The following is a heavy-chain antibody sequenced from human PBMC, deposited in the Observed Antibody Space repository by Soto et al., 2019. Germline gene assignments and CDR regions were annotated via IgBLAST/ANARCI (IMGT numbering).Heavy chain of an antibody. V-gene: IGHV3-49*03. CDR1: GFTFGDYA. J-gene: IGHJ4*02. D-gene: IGHD5-18*01. Sequence: HPGGSLRLSCTASGFTFGDYAMSWFRQAPGKGLEWVGFIRSKAYGGTTEYAASVKGRFTISRDDSKSIAYLQMNSLKTEDTAVYYCTRDSALGGYSYGYLDYWGQGTLVTVSS. CDR3: TRDSALGGYSYGYLDY. CDR2: IRSKAYGGTT.